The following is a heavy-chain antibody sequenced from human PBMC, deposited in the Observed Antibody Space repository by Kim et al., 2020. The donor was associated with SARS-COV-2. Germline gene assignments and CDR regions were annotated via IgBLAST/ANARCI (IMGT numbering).Heavy chain of an antibody. V-gene: IGHV3-23*01. D-gene: IGHD3-10*01. Sequence: YADSVKGRFTISRDNSKNTLYLQMNSLRAEDTAVYYCAKAHMVQGASFDYWGQGTLVTVSS. CDR3: AKAHMVQGASFDY. J-gene: IGHJ4*02.